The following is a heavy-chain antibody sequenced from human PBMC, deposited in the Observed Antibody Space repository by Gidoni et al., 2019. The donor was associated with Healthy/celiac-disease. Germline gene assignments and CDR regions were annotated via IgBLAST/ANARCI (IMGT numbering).Heavy chain of an antibody. CDR2: IWYDGRSK. Sequence: QVQLVESGGGVVQPGRSLRLSCAASGFTFSKYGMHWVRQAPGKGLEWVALIWYDGRSKYYADSVKGRFTISSDNSKDTLYLQMNSLRVEDTAVYYCARGPSHAFDIWGQGTMVTVSS. J-gene: IGHJ3*02. CDR1: GFTFSKYG. CDR3: ARGPSHAFDI. V-gene: IGHV3-33*01.